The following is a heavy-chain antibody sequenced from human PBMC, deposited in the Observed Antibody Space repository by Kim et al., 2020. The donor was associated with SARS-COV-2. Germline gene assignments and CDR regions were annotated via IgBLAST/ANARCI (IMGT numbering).Heavy chain of an antibody. CDR2: IYYSGST. V-gene: IGHV4-61*01. J-gene: IGHJ3*02. CDR1: GDSVSSGSYY. CDR3: ARDSRAGSLRLLQDAFDI. Sequence: SETLSLTCTVSGDSVSSGSYYWSWIRQPPGKGLEWIGYIYYSGSTNYNPSLKSRVTISVDTSKNQFSLKLSSVTAADTAVYYCARDSRAGSLRLLQDAFDIWGQGTMVTVSS. D-gene: IGHD5-12*01.